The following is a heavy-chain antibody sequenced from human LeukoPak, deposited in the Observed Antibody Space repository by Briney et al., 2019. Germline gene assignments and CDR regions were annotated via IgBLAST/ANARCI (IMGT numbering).Heavy chain of an antibody. CDR3: ATSSGSGSPQDY. Sequence: ASVKVSCKASGYTFTSYGITWVRQAPGQGLEWMGWISAYNGNTNYAQKLQGRVTMTTDTSTTTAYMDLRSLRSDDTAVYYCATSSGSGSPQDYWGQGTLVTVSS. CDR1: GYTFTSYG. J-gene: IGHJ4*02. D-gene: IGHD3-10*01. V-gene: IGHV1-18*01. CDR2: ISAYNGNT.